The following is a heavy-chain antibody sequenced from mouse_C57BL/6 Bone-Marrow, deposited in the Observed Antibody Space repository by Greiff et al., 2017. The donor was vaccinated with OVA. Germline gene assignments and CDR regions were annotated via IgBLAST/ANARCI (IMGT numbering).Heavy chain of an antibody. Sequence: QVQLQQSGAELMKPGASVKLSCKATGYTFTGYWIEWVKQRPGHGLEWIGEILPGSGSTNYNEKFKGKATFTADTSSNTADMQLSSLTTEDSAIYYCARWGHYYGSSYYFDYWGQGTTLTVSS. CDR1: GYTFTGYW. CDR2: ILPGSGST. J-gene: IGHJ2*01. V-gene: IGHV1-9*01. CDR3: ARWGHYYGSSYYFDY. D-gene: IGHD1-1*01.